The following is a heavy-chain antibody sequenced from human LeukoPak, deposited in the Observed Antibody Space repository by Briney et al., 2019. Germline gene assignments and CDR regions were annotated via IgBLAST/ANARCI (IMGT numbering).Heavy chain of an antibody. D-gene: IGHD1-26*01. CDR3: ARHNTGSYPGLGFNY. CDR2: IDHSGRT. CDR1: GYSISSAYC. Sequence: SETLSLTCTVSGYSISSAYCWGWIRQAPVKGLEWIGSIDHSGRTYYNPSLKSRVTISADTSKNQFSLKLSSVTAADTAVYYWARHNTGSYPGLGFNYGGQEPLVTVSS. J-gene: IGHJ4*02. V-gene: IGHV4-38-2*02.